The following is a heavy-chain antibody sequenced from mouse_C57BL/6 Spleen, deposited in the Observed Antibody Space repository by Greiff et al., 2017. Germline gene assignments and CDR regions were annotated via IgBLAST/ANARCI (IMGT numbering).Heavy chain of an antibody. CDR3: ARDLYYDYDWYFDV. CDR1: GFTFSDYG. Sequence: EVQLVESGGGLVKPGGSLKLSCAASGFTFSDYGMHWVRQAPEKGLEWVAYISSGSSTIYYADTVKGRFTISRDNAKNTLFLQMTSLRSEDTAMYYCARDLYYDYDWYFDVWGTGTTVTVSS. D-gene: IGHD2-4*01. J-gene: IGHJ1*03. CDR2: ISSGSSTI. V-gene: IGHV5-17*01.